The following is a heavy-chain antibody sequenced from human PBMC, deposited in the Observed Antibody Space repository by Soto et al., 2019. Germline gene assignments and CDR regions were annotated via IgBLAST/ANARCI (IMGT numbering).Heavy chain of an antibody. CDR3: ARVRYCSGGSCYPRFDP. D-gene: IGHD2-15*01. Sequence: QVQLQESGPGLVKPSQTLSLTCTVSGGSISSGGYYWSWIRQHPGKGLEWIGYIYYSGSTYYNPSLQSRVTISVDTSKHQFSLKLSSVTAADTAVYYGARVRYCSGGSCYPRFDPWGQGTLVTVSS. J-gene: IGHJ5*02. V-gene: IGHV4-31*03. CDR1: GGSISSGGYY. CDR2: IYYSGST.